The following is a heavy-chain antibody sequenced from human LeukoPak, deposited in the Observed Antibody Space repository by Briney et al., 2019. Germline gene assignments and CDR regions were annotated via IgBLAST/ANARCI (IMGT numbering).Heavy chain of an antibody. Sequence: SETLSLTCAVSGYSISSGYDWGRIRPPPGKGLEGIGNIHHSGSTYYNQSLKSRVTISGDTSKNQFSLKLSSVTAADTAVYYCARISETYCGGDCFYAFDIWGQGTMVTVSS. CDR3: ARISETYCGGDCFYAFDI. CDR1: GYSISSGYD. D-gene: IGHD2-21*01. J-gene: IGHJ3*02. V-gene: IGHV4-38-2*01. CDR2: IHHSGST.